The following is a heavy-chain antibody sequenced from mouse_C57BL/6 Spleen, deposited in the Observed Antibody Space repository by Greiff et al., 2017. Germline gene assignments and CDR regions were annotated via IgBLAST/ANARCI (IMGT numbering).Heavy chain of an antibody. V-gene: IGHV1-42*01. D-gene: IGHD4-1*01. Sequence: EVQLQQSGPELVKPGASVKISCKASGYSFTGYYMNWVKQSPEKSLEWIGEINPSTGGTTYNQKFKAKATLTVDKSSSTAYMQLKSLTSEDSAVXYCARYWDAEGFADWGQGTLVTVSA. CDR3: ARYWDAEGFAD. J-gene: IGHJ3*01. CDR1: GYSFTGYY. CDR2: INPSTGGT.